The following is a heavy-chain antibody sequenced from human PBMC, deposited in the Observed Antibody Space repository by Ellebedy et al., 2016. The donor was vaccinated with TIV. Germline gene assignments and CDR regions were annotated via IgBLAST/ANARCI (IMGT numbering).Heavy chain of an antibody. J-gene: IGHJ4*02. CDR1: GGSISSRSYS. Sequence: SETLSLTXNVSGGSISSRSYSWAWIRQTPGKGLEWLGTLYHSGDSYYNPSLKSRVTISVDTSKNQFFVTLTSVTASDTAVYYCARHETTVIGSLGFWGQGILVTVSS. V-gene: IGHV4-39*01. CDR3: ARHETTVIGSLGF. CDR2: LYHSGDS. D-gene: IGHD2-21*01.